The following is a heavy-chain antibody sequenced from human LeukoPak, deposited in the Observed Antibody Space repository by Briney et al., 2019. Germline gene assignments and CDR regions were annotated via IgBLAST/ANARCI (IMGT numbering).Heavy chain of an antibody. Sequence: PSEPLSLTCTVSGGSISSGDYYWSWIRQPPGKGLEWIGYIYYSGSTYYNPSLKSRVTISVDTSKNQFSLKLSSVTAADTAVYYCAREGERYDAFDIWGQGTMVTVSS. D-gene: IGHD5-24*01. J-gene: IGHJ3*02. CDR1: GGSISSGDYY. CDR2: IYYSGST. CDR3: AREGERYDAFDI. V-gene: IGHV4-30-4*01.